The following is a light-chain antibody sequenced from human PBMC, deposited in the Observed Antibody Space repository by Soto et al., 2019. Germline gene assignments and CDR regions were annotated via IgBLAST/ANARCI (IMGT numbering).Light chain of an antibody. CDR2: RGS. V-gene: IGKV3-20*01. J-gene: IGKJ1*01. Sequence: EVVLTQSPGTLSLSPGGRATLSCRASQNIRGNELAWYQQKPGQAPRLLIYRGSSRATGIPDRFSGRGSGTDFPLTISRLEPEDFAVYYCQDYGTSAPWTFGQGTKVEIK. CDR3: QDYGTSAPWT. CDR1: QNIRGNE.